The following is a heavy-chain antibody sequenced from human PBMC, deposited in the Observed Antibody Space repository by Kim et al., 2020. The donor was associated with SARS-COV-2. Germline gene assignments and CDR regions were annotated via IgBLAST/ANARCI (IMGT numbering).Heavy chain of an antibody. CDR3: ARGSIRITMVVVVQGMDV. V-gene: IGHV3-48*03. CDR2: ISSSGSTI. J-gene: IGHJ6*02. Sequence: GGSLRLSCAASGFIFSSYEMNWVRQAPGKGLEWVSYISSSGSTIYYADSVKGRFTISRDNAKNSLYLQMNSLRAEDTAVYYCARGSIRITMVVVVQGMDVWGQG. D-gene: IGHD3-22*01. CDR1: GFIFSSYE.